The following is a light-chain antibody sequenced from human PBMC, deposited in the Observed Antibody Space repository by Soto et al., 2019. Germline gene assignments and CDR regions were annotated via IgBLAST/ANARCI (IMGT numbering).Light chain of an antibody. CDR3: QQYNSYSWT. Sequence: DIQMPQSPSTLSASVGDRVIITCRASQSISSWLAWYQQKPGKAPKLLIYDASSLESGVPSRFSGSGSGTGFTLTISSLQPDDFATYYCQQYNSYSWTFGQGTKVDIK. CDR2: DAS. CDR1: QSISSW. J-gene: IGKJ1*01. V-gene: IGKV1-5*01.